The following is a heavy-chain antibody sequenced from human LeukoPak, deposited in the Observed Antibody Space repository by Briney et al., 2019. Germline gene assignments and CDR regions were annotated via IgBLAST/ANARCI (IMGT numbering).Heavy chain of an antibody. CDR1: GYTFTSYD. D-gene: IGHD1-26*01. J-gene: IGHJ5*02. Sequence: ASVKVSCKASGYTFTSYDINWVRQATGQGLEWMGWMNPNSGNTGYAQKFQGRVTITRNTSISTAYMELSSLRSEDTAVYYCARGQKWDLPRSNWFDPWGQGTLVTVSS. V-gene: IGHV1-8*03. CDR3: ARGQKWDLPRSNWFDP. CDR2: MNPNSGNT.